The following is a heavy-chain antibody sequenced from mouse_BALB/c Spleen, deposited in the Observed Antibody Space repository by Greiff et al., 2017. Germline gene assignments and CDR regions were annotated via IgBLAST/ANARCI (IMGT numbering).Heavy chain of an antibody. D-gene: IGHD1-1*01. CDR1: GYTFTSYY. V-gene: IGHV1S81*02. Sequence: QVQLQQSGAELVKPGASVKLSCKASGYTFTSYYMYWVKQRPGQGLEWIGEINPSNGGTNFNEKFKSKATLTVDKSSSTAYMQLSSLTSEDSAVYYCTRRIWYYGSSYWYFDVWGAGTTVTVSS. CDR2: INPSNGGT. J-gene: IGHJ1*01. CDR3: TRRIWYYGSSYWYFDV.